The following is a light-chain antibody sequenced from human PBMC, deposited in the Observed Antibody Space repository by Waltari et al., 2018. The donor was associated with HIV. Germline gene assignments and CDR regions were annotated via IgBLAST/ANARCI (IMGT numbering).Light chain of an antibody. J-gene: IGLJ3*02. V-gene: IGLV1-40*01. CDR3: QSYESRRSGFWV. CDR2: CQS. Sequence: QSVLTQPPSVSGAPGQRVTISCTGNSSNIGAGYDVHWYQQLPGIAPKLLIYCQSKRPSGVPDLLSGSKSGTSASRASTGLQAEDESDYYGQSYESRRSGFWVFGGGTKLAV. CDR1: SSNIGAGYD.